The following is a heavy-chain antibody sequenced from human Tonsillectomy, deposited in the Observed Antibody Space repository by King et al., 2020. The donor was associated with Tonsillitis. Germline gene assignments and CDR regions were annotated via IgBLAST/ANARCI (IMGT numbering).Heavy chain of an antibody. D-gene: IGHD6-13*01. CDR2: ISWNSGSI. V-gene: IGHV3-9*01. CDR1: GFTFDDYA. J-gene: IGHJ4*01. Sequence: VQLVESGGGLVQPGRSLRLSCAASGFTFDDYAMHWVRQAPGKGLEWVSGISWNSGSIGYADSVEGRFTISRDNAKNSLYLQMNSLRPEDTALYYCAKERAPYCSSYYFFYFWGNGTLVIVSS. CDR3: AKERAPYCSSYYFFYF.